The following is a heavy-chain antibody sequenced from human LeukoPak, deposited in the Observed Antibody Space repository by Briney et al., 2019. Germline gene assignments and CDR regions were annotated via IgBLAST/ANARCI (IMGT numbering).Heavy chain of an antibody. V-gene: IGHV3-64*04. CDR3: ARAPSGAYCSASSCGYLAY. CDR2: ISSDGGST. Sequence: GGSLRLSCSASGFAFSSYAMHWVRQAPGKGLEYVSAISSDGGSTYYADSVRGRFTISRDNSKNTLYLQMNSLRAEDTAVYYCARAPSGAYCSASSCGYLAYWGQGTLVTVSS. J-gene: IGHJ4*02. D-gene: IGHD2-15*01. CDR1: GFAFSSYA.